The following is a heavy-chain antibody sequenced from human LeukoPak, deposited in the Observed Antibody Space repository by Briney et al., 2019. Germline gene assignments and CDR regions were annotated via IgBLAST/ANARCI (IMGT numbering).Heavy chain of an antibody. J-gene: IGHJ4*02. CDR2: ISSSSSYI. D-gene: IGHD6-13*01. CDR1: GFTFSSYS. CDR3: ARVISSSWYTQATVDY. Sequence: GGSLRLSCAASGFTFSSYSMNWVRQAPGKGLEWVSSISSSSSYIYYADSVKGRFTISRDNAKNSLYPQMNSLRAEDTAVYYCARVISSSWYTQATVDYWGQGTLVTVSS. V-gene: IGHV3-21*01.